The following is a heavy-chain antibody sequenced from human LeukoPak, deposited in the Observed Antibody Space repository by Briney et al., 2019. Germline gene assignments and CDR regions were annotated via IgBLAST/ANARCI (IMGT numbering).Heavy chain of an antibody. J-gene: IGHJ4*02. Sequence: GGSLRLSCEASGFTFSDYYMSWIRQAPGKGLEWVSYITSTGSTIDYADSVKGRFTISRDNAKNSLYLQMNSLRAEDTAVYYCAKAKFYSSGWYFDYWGQGTLVTVSS. CDR2: ITSTGSTI. CDR3: AKAKFYSSGWYFDY. D-gene: IGHD6-19*01. V-gene: IGHV3-11*01. CDR1: GFTFSDYY.